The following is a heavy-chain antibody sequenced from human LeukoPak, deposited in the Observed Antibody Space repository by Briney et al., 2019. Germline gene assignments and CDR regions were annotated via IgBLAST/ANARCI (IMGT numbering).Heavy chain of an antibody. D-gene: IGHD6-19*01. Sequence: GGSLRLSCTASGFNFNDYAMHWVRQVPGKGLEGVSSISWESSSIGYVDSVKGRFTVSRDNDENTLFLERHSLTDEDTALYHCAKELEEGAVAGIFDPWGQGTRVTVSS. V-gene: IGHV3-9*01. CDR2: ISWESSSI. CDR3: AKELEEGAVAGIFDP. CDR1: GFNFNDYA. J-gene: IGHJ5*02.